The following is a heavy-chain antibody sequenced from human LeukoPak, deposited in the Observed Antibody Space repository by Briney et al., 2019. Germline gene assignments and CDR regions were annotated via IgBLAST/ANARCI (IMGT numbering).Heavy chain of an antibody. CDR1: GYTFTSYG. V-gene: IGHV1-18*01. D-gene: IGHD6-19*01. CDR2: ISAYNGNT. CDR3: ARDHGASGWTGYYYYYYGMDV. J-gene: IGHJ6*02. Sequence: ASVKVSCKASGYTFTSYGISWVRQAPGQGLEWMGWISAYNGNTNYAQKLQGRVNMTTDTSTSTAYMELRSLRSDDTAVYYCARDHGASGWTGYYYYYYGMDVWGQGTTVTVSS.